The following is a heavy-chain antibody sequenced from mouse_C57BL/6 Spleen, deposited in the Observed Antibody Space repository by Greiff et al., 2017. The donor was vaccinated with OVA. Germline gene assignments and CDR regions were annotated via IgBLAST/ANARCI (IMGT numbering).Heavy chain of an antibody. CDR3: ARLGRKDAMDY. D-gene: IGHD1-1*01. Sequence: EVHLVESGGGLVKPGGSLKLSCAASGFTFSSYTMSWVRQTPEKRLEWVATISGGGGNTYYPDSVKGRFTISRDNAKNTLYLQMSSLRSEDTALYYCARLGRKDAMDYWGQGTSVTVSS. CDR1: GFTFSSYT. J-gene: IGHJ4*01. V-gene: IGHV5-9*01. CDR2: ISGGGGNT.